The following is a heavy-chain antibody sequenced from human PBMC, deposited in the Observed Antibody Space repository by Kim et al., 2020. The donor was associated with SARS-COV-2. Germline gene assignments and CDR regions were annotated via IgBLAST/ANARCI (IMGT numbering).Heavy chain of an antibody. CDR3: ARIDNYHYPYYYMDV. D-gene: IGHD2-2*01. V-gene: IGHV4-34*01. J-gene: IGHJ6*03. Sequence: PSLKSRVTISVDTSKNQFSLKLSSVTAADTAVYYCARIDNYHYPYYYMDVWGKGTTVTISS.